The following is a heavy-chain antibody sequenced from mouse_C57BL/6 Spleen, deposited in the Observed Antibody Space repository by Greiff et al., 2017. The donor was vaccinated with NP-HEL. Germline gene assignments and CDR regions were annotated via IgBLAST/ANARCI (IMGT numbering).Heavy chain of an antibody. D-gene: IGHD6-5*01. CDR3: AISAPLCSPDY. CDR2: IYPGSGNT. CDR1: GYSFTSYY. J-gene: IGHJ2*01. Sequence: QVQLQQSGPELVKPGASVKISCKASGYSFTSYYIHWVKQRPGQGLEWIGWIYPGSGNTKYNEKFKGKATLTADTSSSTAYMQLSSLTSEDSAVYYCAISAPLCSPDYWGQGTTLTVSS. V-gene: IGHV1-66*01.